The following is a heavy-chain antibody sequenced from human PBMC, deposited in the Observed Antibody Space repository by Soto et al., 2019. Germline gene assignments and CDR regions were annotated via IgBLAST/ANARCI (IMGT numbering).Heavy chain of an antibody. CDR2: MSYDGNNK. D-gene: IGHD1-7*01. CDR3: ATGNTWNLDH. J-gene: IGHJ1*01. CDR1: GFTFSTYA. V-gene: IGHV3-30-3*01. Sequence: GGSLRLSCAASGFTFSTYAMHGVLQAPGKGLESLAVMSYDGNNKYYADSVKGRFTISRDNSKNTLNRQMNSLRAEDTVVYYCATGNTWNLDHWGQGTPVTVSS.